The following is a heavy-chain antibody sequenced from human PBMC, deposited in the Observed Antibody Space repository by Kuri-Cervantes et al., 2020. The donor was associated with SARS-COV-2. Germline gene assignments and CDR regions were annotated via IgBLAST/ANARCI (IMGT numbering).Heavy chain of an antibody. J-gene: IGHJ4*02. V-gene: IGHV5-10-1*01. Sequence: GGSLRLSCKGSGYSFTSYWISWVRQMPGKGLEWMGRIDPSDSYTNYSPSFQGHVTIPADKSISTAYLQWSSLKASDTAMYYCARRVGYYFDYWGQGTLVTVSS. D-gene: IGHD2-15*01. CDR1: GYSFTSYW. CDR3: ARRVGYYFDY. CDR2: IDPSDSYT.